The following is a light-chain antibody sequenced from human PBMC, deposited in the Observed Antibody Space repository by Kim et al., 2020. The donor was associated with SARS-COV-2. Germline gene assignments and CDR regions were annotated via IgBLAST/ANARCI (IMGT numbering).Light chain of an antibody. Sequence: LGQTVMITCQGDSLRNYYASWYQQKPGQAAVLVIYGKNKRPSGIPDRFSGSYSGNTASLTITGAQAADDADYYCNSRDSSGNHWMFGGGTQLTVL. V-gene: IGLV3-19*01. CDR1: SLRNYY. J-gene: IGLJ3*02. CDR3: NSRDSSGNHWM. CDR2: GKN.